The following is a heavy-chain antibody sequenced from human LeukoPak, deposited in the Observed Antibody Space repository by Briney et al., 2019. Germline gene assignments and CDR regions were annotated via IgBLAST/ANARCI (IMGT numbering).Heavy chain of an antibody. Sequence: PSETLSLTCTVSGGSISSYYWSWIRQPPGKGLEWIGYIYYSGSTNYNPSLKSRVTISVNTSKNQFSLKLSSVTAADTAVYYCARSPVVKQWLEYYFDYWGQGTLVTVSS. J-gene: IGHJ4*02. CDR2: IYYSGST. CDR3: ARSPVVKQWLEYYFDY. CDR1: GGSISSYY. D-gene: IGHD6-19*01. V-gene: IGHV4-59*01.